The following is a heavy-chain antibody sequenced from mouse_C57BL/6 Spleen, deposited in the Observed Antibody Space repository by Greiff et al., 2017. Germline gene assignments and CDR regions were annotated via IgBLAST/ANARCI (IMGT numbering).Heavy chain of an antibody. D-gene: IGHD2-4*01. CDR3: ARWMITHFDY. V-gene: IGHV1-18*01. CDR1: GYTFTDYN. CDR2: INPNNGGT. J-gene: IGHJ2*01. Sequence: VQLKESGPELVKPGASVKIPCKASGYTFTDYNMDWVKQSHGKSLEWIGDINPNNGGTIYNQKFKAKATLTVDKSSSTAYMELRSLTSEDTAVYYCARWMITHFDYWGQGTTLTVSS.